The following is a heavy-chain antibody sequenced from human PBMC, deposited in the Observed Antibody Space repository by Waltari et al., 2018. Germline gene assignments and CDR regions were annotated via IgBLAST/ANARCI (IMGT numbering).Heavy chain of an antibody. CDR1: GFPFSSYW. CDR3: ARGYDGSGWYGVDY. Sequence: EVQLVESGGGLVQPGGSLRLSCAAYGFPFSSYWMHLVRQAPGKGLGWVSRINSDGRSTSYADSVKGRFTISRDNAKNTLYLQMNSLRAEDTAVYYCARGYDGSGWYGVDYWGQGTLVTVSS. CDR2: INSDGRST. V-gene: IGHV3-74*01. D-gene: IGHD6-19*01. J-gene: IGHJ4*02.